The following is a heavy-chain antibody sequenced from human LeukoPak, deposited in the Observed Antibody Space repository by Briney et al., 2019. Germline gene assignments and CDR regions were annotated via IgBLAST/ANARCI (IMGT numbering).Heavy chain of an antibody. J-gene: IGHJ6*03. CDR1: GFTFSSYS. Sequence: GGSLRLSCAASGFTFSSYSMNWVRQAPGKGLEWVSSISSSSSYIYYADSVKGRFTISRDNAKNSLYLQMNSLRAEDTAVYYCARNNYDILTGWDYYYMDVWGKGTTVTVSS. D-gene: IGHD3-9*01. V-gene: IGHV3-21*01. CDR3: ARNNYDILTGWDYYYMDV. CDR2: ISSSSSYI.